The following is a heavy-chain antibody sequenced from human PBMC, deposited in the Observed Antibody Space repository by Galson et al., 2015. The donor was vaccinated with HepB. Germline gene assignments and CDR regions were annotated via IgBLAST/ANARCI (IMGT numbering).Heavy chain of an antibody. Sequence: SVKVSCKASGYTFTSYAMHWVRQAPGQRLEWMGWINAGNGNTKYSQKFQGRVTMTTDTSTSTAYMELRSLRSDDTAVYYCARGSVAATRPLSYWGQGTLVTVSS. D-gene: IGHD2-15*01. CDR3: ARGSVAATRPLSY. V-gene: IGHV1-3*01. J-gene: IGHJ4*02. CDR2: INAGNGNT. CDR1: GYTFTSYA.